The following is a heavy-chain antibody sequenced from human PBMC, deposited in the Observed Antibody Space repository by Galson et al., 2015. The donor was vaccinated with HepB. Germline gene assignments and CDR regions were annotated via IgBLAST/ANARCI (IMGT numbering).Heavy chain of an antibody. CDR3: ASQRGSGIAAAEFDY. V-gene: IGHV3-21*01. CDR2: ISSSSSYI. J-gene: IGHJ4*02. D-gene: IGHD6-13*01. CDR1: GFTFSSYS. Sequence: SLRLSCAASGFTFSSYSMNWVRQAPGKGLEWVSSISSSSSYIYYADSVKGRFTISRDNAKNSLYLQMNSLRAEDTAVYYCASQRGSGIAAAEFDYWGQGILVTVSS.